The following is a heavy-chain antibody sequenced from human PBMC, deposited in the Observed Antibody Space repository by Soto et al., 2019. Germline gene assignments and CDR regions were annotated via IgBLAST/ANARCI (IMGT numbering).Heavy chain of an antibody. J-gene: IGHJ4*02. D-gene: IGHD3-3*01. CDR3: ARHDLPSYSFDY. CDR1: GGSISSYY. V-gene: IGHV4-59*08. CDR2: IYYSGST. Sequence: PSETLSLTCTVSGGSISSYYWSWIRQPPGKGLEWIGYIYYSGSTNYNPSLKSRVTISVDTSKNQFSLKLSSVTAADTAVYYCARHDLPSYSFDYWGQGTLVTVSS.